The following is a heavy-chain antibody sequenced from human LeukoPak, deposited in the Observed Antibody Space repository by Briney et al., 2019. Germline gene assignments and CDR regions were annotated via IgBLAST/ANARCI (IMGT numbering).Heavy chain of an antibody. V-gene: IGHV3-23*01. D-gene: IGHD2-21*02. CDR3: AKGGHDFNPFYC. CDR2: IKGGGGDP. Sequence: GGSLRLSCAASGFTFSSYAMGWVRQAPGKGLEWVSSIKGGGGDPFYADSVRGRFTISRDDSKNTLYLQLNSLRAEDTAVYFCAKGGHDFNPFYCWGQGALVTVSS. J-gene: IGHJ4*02. CDR1: GFTFSSYA.